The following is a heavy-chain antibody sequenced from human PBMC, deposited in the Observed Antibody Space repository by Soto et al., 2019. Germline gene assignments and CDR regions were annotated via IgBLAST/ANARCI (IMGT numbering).Heavy chain of an antibody. J-gene: IGHJ3*01. CDR1: GGSVNNVGYY. Sequence: QVQLQESGPGLVKTSQTLSLTCTVSGGSVNNVGYYWNWIRQHPGKGLEWLGYIFVSETAYYNPSRKSRLTISVDTSKNQSSLQVTAVTPADTVVYYCARENFGVVVHDAFDPWGQGTMVTVSS. CDR3: ARENFGVVVHDAFDP. CDR2: IFVSETA. V-gene: IGHV4-31*03. D-gene: IGHD3-3*01.